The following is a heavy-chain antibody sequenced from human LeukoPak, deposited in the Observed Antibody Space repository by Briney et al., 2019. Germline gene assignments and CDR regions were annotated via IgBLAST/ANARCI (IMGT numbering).Heavy chain of an antibody. V-gene: IGHV3-53*01. CDR3: ARDVGP. CDR1: GFTVSNNY. CDR2: IYSNGRT. J-gene: IGHJ5*02. D-gene: IGHD2-15*01. Sequence: PGGSLRLSCAASGFTVSNNYMRWVRQALGKGLEWVSLIYSNGRTDYTDSVKGRFSFSRDNSKNTMYLQMNSLRAEDTAMYYCARDVGPWGQGTLVTVSS.